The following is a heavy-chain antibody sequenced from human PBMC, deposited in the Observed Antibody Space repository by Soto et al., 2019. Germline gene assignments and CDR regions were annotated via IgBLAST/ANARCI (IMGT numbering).Heavy chain of an antibody. J-gene: IGHJ4*02. CDR2: INQSGGT. Sequence: QVHLQQSGPGLLKPSETLSLTCAVSGESFNPYFWCWSRLPQAKGRGLIADINQSGGTYSNPSLKSRVAIALDTYKNQFSLTLNSVTAAETAVYYCAIGQGGTNCWGQGTLVTVSS. CDR1: GESFNPYF. V-gene: IGHV4-34*02. CDR3: AIGQGGTNC. D-gene: IGHD3-16*01.